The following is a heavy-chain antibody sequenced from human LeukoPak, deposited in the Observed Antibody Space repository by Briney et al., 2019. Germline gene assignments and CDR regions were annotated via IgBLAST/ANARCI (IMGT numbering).Heavy chain of an antibody. J-gene: IGHJ4*02. Sequence: PGGSLRLSCAASGFTFSNAWMSWVRQAPGKGLEWVGRIKSKTDGGTTDYAATVKGRFTISRDDSKNTLYLQMNSLKTEDTAVYYCTTDYVSPWIQLWFDYWGQGTLVTVSS. D-gene: IGHD5-18*01. CDR1: GFTFSNAW. V-gene: IGHV3-15*01. CDR3: TTDYVSPWIQLWFDY. CDR2: IKSKTDGGTT.